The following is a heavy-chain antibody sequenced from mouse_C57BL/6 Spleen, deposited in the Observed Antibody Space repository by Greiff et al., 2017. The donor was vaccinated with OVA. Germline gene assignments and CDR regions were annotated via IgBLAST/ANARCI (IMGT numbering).Heavy chain of an antibody. CDR3: ARGPGTGFAY. Sequence: EVKLMESGGGLVKPGGSLKLSCAASGFTFSSYAMSWVRQTPEKRLEWVATISDGGSYTYYPDNVKGRSTISRDNAKNNLYLQMSHLKSEDTAMYYCARGPGTGFAYWGQGTLVTVSA. CDR1: GFTFSSYA. J-gene: IGHJ3*01. CDR2: ISDGGSYT. V-gene: IGHV5-4*03. D-gene: IGHD3-3*01.